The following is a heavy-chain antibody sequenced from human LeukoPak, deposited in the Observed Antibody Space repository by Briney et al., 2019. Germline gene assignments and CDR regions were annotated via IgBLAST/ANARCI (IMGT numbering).Heavy chain of an antibody. D-gene: IGHD2-2*01. CDR3: ARETGCSSPSCSSYWYFDL. CDR1: GFSVSSNY. J-gene: IGHJ2*01. V-gene: IGHV3-66*01. CDR2: IYIGGST. Sequence: GGSLRLSCAASGFSVSSNYMSWVRQAPGKGLEWVSVIYIGGSTYYEHSVKGGFTISRDNSKNTLYLQMNSLRAEDTAVYYCARETGCSSPSCSSYWYFDLWGRGTLVTVSS.